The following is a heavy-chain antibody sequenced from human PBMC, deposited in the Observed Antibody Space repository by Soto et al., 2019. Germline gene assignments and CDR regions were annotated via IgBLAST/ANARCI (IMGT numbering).Heavy chain of an antibody. D-gene: IGHD5-12*01. V-gene: IGHV1-18*01. CDR1: GYTFTDYG. Sequence: ASVKVSCKASGYTFTDYGILWLRQAPGQGLEWMGWISIYYGNTDYSQKLQGSVTMTRDISTSTAYMELTSLRSDDTAVYYCAILPSEIYEYDFWGQGTPVTVSS. J-gene: IGHJ4*02. CDR3: AILPSEIYEYDF. CDR2: ISIYYGNT.